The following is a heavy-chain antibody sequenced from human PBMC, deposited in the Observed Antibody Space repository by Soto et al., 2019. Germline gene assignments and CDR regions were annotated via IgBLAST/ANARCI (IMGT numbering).Heavy chain of an antibody. CDR3: ARTPLYYYDSSAYFDY. J-gene: IGHJ4*02. CDR1: GGSISSYY. Sequence: PSETQSLTCTVSGGSISSYYWSWIRQPPGKGLEWIGYIYYSGSTNYNPSLKSRITISVDTSKNQFSLKLSSVTAADTAVYYCARTPLYYYDSSAYFDYWGRGTLVTVSS. D-gene: IGHD3-22*01. V-gene: IGHV4-59*01. CDR2: IYYSGST.